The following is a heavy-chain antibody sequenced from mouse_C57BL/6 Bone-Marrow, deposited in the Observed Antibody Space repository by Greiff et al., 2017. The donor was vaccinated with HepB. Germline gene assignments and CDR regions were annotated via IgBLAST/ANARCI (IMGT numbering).Heavy chain of an antibody. Sequence: QVQLQQSGAELVMPGASVKLSCKASGYTFTSYWMHWVKQRPGQGLEWIGEIDPSDSYTNYNQKFKGKSTLTVDKSSSTAYMQLSSLTSEDSAVYYCARKGDSFFDYWGQGTTLTVSS. CDR1: GYTFTSYW. CDR3: ARKGDSFFDY. CDR2: IDPSDSYT. V-gene: IGHV1-69*01. J-gene: IGHJ2*01.